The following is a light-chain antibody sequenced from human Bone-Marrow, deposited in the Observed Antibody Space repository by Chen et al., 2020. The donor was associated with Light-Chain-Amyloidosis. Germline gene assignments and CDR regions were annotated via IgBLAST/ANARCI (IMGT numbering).Light chain of an antibody. J-gene: IGKJ1*01. V-gene: IGKV3-20*01. Sequence: IGLTQSPGTLYLSPGERATLSCRTSQSISASYLAWYQHKPGQAPRLLMYDASTRATGIPDRFSGSGSGTDFTLSISRLEPEDFAVYYCQHCGHSPKTFGQGTKVEIK. CDR3: QHCGHSPKT. CDR1: QSISASY. CDR2: DAS.